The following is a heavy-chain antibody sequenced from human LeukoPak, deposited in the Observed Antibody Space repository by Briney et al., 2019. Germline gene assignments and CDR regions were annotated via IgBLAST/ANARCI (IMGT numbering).Heavy chain of an antibody. D-gene: IGHD2-21*01. CDR1: GFTFRTHS. CDR2: ISSSGTYI. J-gene: IGHJ5*01. CDR3: ARVGVFDPDCGGDCYPFDS. V-gene: IGHV3-21*01. Sequence: PGESLRLSCAASGFTFRTHSMNWVRQAPGKGLEWVASISSSGTYIYHSDSVKGRFSTSRDNAKNSLYLQMNSLRAEDTAVYYCARVGVFDPDCGGDCYPFDSWGQGTLVTVSS.